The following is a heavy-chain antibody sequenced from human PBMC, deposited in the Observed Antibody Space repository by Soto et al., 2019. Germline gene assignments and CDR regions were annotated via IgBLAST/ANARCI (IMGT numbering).Heavy chain of an antibody. CDR2: IKQEGSEK. Sequence: DVQLVESGGGLVQPGGSLRLSCAASAFTFSSYWMSWVRQAPGRGLEWVANIKQEGSEKSYVDSVKGRFTISRDNANNTPYRQMNRLRAEDAAVYYCAIGSQGHYDLHEGVDVWGQGPTLTVSS. V-gene: IGHV3-7*03. CDR1: AFTFSSYW. CDR3: AIGSQGHYDLHEGVDV. D-gene: IGHD3-3*01. J-gene: IGHJ6*02.